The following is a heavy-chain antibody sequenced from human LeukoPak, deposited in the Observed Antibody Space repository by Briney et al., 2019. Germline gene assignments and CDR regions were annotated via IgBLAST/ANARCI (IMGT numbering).Heavy chain of an antibody. Sequence: GESLTLSCAASGFTVSSYYMSWVRQPPGKGLEWVSIIYGGGSTSYAESLKGRVTISRDTSKNTLYLQMNSLRAEDTASYYCARARSSPEHALDVWGQGTMVSVSS. CDR1: GFTVSSYY. J-gene: IGHJ3*01. V-gene: IGHV3-53*01. CDR3: ARARSSPEHALDV. CDR2: IYGGGST.